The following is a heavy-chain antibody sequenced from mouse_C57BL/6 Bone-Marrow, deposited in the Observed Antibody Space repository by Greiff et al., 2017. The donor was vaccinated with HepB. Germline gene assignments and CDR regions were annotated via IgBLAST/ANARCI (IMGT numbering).Heavy chain of an antibody. J-gene: IGHJ4*01. Sequence: EVKLVESGGDLVKPGGSLKLSCAASGFTFSSYGMSWVRQTPDKRLEWVATISSGGSYTYYPDSVKGRFTISRDNAKNTLYLQMSSLKSEDTAMYYCARRQLRNYAMDYWGQGTSVTVSS. CDR2: ISSGGSYT. V-gene: IGHV5-6*02. CDR3: ARRQLRNYAMDY. D-gene: IGHD3-2*02. CDR1: GFTFSSYG.